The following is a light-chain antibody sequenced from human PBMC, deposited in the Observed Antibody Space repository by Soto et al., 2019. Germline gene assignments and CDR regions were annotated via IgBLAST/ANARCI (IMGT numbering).Light chain of an antibody. CDR1: QTVSGSY. Sequence: EIVLTQSEGTLSLSPGQRATLSCRASQTVSGSYLAWFQQKPGQAPRLLIYRAFTRAAGVPDRFSGSGSGTDFSLTINRLEPEDFAVYYCLHYGPSPWVFGQGTKVDIK. V-gene: IGKV3-20*01. CDR3: LHYGPSPWV. CDR2: RAF. J-gene: IGKJ1*01.